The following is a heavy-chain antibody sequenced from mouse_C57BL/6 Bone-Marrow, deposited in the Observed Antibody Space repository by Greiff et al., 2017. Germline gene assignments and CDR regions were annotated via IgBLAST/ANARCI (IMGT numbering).Heavy chain of an antibody. D-gene: IGHD1-1*01. Sequence: VQLQQSGPELVKPGASVKISCKASGYTFTDYYMNWVKQSHGKSFEWIGDINPNNGGTSYNQKLKGKATLTVDKSSSTAYMELRSLTSEDSAVYYCARDYYGSSWYFDYWGQGTILTVSS. J-gene: IGHJ2*01. V-gene: IGHV1-26*01. CDR3: ARDYYGSSWYFDY. CDR2: INPNNGGT. CDR1: GYTFTDYY.